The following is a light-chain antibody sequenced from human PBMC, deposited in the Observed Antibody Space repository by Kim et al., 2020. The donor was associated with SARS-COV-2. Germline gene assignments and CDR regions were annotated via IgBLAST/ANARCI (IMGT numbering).Light chain of an antibody. CDR3: QSYDSSLSGYV. V-gene: IGLV1-40*01. CDR2: GNS. J-gene: IGLJ1*01. Sequence: QRVTISCTGSSSNIGAGYYVHWYQQLPGTAPKRLIYGNSNRPSGVPDRFSGSKSGTSASLAITGLQAEDEADYYCQSYDSSLSGYVFGTGTKVTVL. CDR1: SSNIGAGYY.